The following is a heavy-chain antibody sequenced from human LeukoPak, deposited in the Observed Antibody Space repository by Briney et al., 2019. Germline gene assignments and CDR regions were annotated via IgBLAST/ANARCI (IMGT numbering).Heavy chain of an antibody. CDR2: MNPNSGNT. J-gene: IGHJ4*02. CDR3: ARGGGQEEGIASAMGGFDY. D-gene: IGHD6-25*01. V-gene: IGHV1-8*01. Sequence: ASVKVSCKASGYTFTSYDINWVRQATGQGLEWMGWMNPNSGNTGYARKFQGRVTMTRNTSISTAYMELSSLRSEDSAVYYCARGGGQEEGIASAMGGFDYWGQGTLVTVSS. CDR1: GYTFTSYD.